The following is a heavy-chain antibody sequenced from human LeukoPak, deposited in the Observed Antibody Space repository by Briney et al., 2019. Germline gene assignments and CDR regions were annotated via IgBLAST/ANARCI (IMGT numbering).Heavy chain of an antibody. CDR3: ARAPTKFRRDWFDP. D-gene: IGHD3-9*01. Sequence: GGSLRLSCAASEFTFSSYEMNWVRQAPGKGLEWVSYISSSGSTIYYADSVKGRFTISRDNAKNSLDPQMNSLRAEDTAVYYCARAPTKFRRDWFDPWGQGTLVTVSS. V-gene: IGHV3-48*03. CDR2: ISSSGSTI. CDR1: EFTFSSYE. J-gene: IGHJ5*02.